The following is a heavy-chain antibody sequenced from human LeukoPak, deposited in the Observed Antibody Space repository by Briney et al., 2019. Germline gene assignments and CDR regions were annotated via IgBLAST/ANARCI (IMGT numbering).Heavy chain of an antibody. Sequence: GASLRLSCAASGFTFSIYPMSWVRQAPGKGLEWVSAISGSGDSTNYADSVKGRFTISRDTSKNTPYLQMNSLRAEDTAVYYCATPTTYSGTYIPFNGWGQGTMVTVSS. V-gene: IGHV3-23*01. J-gene: IGHJ3*01. D-gene: IGHD1-26*01. CDR2: ISGSGDST. CDR1: GFTFSIYP. CDR3: ATPTTYSGTYIPFNG.